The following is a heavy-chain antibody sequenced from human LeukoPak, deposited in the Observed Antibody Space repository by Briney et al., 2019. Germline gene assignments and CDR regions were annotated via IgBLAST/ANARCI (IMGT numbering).Heavy chain of an antibody. D-gene: IGHD3-16*02. CDR2: IYYRGST. Sequence: PSETLSLTCTVSGGSSSSTSYYWGWIRQPPGKGLEWIGSIYYRGSTFYNPSLKSRVTISVDTSKNQFSLKLSSVTAADTAVYYCARLVVGYSSTKRSVWGSYRFDYWGQGTLVTVSS. CDR1: GGSSSSTSYY. V-gene: IGHV4-39*07. J-gene: IGHJ4*02. CDR3: ARLVVGYSSTKRSVWGSYRFDY.